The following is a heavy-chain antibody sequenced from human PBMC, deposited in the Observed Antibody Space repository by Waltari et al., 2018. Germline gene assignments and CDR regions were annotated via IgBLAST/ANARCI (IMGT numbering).Heavy chain of an antibody. J-gene: IGHJ4*02. D-gene: IGHD1-26*01. CDR1: GYTFTSYG. Sequence: QVQLVQSGAEVKKPGASVKVSCKPSGYTFTSYGIRWVRQAPAQGLEWMGWISAYNGNTNYAQKLQGRVTMTTDTSTSTAYMELRSLRSDDTAVYYCARDQTYSGSYYSQSFFDYWGQGTLVTVSS. V-gene: IGHV1-18*01. CDR3: ARDQTYSGSYYSQSFFDY. CDR2: ISAYNGNT.